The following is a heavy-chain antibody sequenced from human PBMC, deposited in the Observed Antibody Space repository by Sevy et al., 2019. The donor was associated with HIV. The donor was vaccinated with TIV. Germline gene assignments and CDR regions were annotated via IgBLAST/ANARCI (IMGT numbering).Heavy chain of an antibody. J-gene: IGHJ6*02. D-gene: IGHD4-17*01. CDR2: ISGSGDTI. CDR1: GFTFSDYY. V-gene: IGHV3-11*01. CDR3: ARDHEKDGDLGDYYYFAMDV. Sequence: GGSLRLSCAASGFTFSDYYMSWLRQAPGKGLEWLSYISGSGDTIYYADSVKGRFTISRDNAKNSLYLQINSLRAEDTAVYYCARDHEKDGDLGDYYYFAMDVWGQGTTVTVSS.